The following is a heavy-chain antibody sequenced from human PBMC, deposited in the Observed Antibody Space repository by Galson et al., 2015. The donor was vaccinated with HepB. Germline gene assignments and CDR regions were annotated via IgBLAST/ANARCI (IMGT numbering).Heavy chain of an antibody. J-gene: IGHJ4*02. D-gene: IGHD6-19*01. Sequence: SLRLSCAASGFTFSNYAMSWVRQAPGKGLEWVSAISGSGGSTYYADSVKGRFTISRDNSKNTLYLQMNSLRAEDTAVYYCAKARRQWLAPYYFDYWGQGTLVTVSS. CDR3: AKARRQWLAPYYFDY. CDR1: GFTFSNYA. CDR2: ISGSGGST. V-gene: IGHV3-23*01.